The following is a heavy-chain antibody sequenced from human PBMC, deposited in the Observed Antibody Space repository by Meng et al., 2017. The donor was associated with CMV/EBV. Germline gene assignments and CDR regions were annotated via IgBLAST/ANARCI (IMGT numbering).Heavy chain of an antibody. V-gene: IGHV1-69*05. D-gene: IGHD6-6*01. CDR2: IIPIFGTA. CDR3: ARSLYSSSPYFDY. CDR1: GGTFSRYA. Sequence: KASGGTFSRYAMSGVRQAPGQGLEWMGGIIPIFGTANYAQKLKGRVTITTDESTSTAYMELSSLRSEDTAVYYCARSLYSSSPYFDYWGQGTLVTVSS. J-gene: IGHJ4*02.